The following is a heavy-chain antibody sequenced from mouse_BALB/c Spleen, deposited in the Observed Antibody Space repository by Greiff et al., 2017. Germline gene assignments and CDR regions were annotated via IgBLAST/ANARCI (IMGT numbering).Heavy chain of an antibody. J-gene: IGHJ3*01. CDR1: GYSITSGYY. CDR2: ISYDGSN. V-gene: IGHV3-6*02. CDR3: AREDYDYDEGFAY. Sequence: EVQRVESGPGLVKPSQSLSLTCSVTGYSITSGYYWNWIRQFPGNKLEWMGYISYDGSNNYNPSLKNRISITRDTSKNQFFLKLNSVTTEDTATYYCAREDYDYDEGFAYWGQGTLVTVSA. D-gene: IGHD2-4*01.